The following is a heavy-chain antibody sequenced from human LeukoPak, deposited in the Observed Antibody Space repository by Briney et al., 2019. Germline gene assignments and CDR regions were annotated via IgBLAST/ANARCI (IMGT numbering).Heavy chain of an antibody. D-gene: IGHD3-3*01. J-gene: IGHJ5*02. CDR1: GGSISSYY. CDR3: ARGPRQEYYDFWSGYKRNWFDP. V-gene: IGHV4-59*12. CDR2: IYYSGST. Sequence: SETLSLTCTVSGGSISSYYWSWIRQPPGKVLEWIGYIYYSGSTNYNPSLKSRVTISVDTSKNQFSLELSSVTAADTAVYYCARGPRQEYYDFWSGYKRNWFDPWGQATLVTVPS.